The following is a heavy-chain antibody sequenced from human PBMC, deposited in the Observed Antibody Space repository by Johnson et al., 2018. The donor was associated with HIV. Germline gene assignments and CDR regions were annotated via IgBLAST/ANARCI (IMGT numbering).Heavy chain of an antibody. J-gene: IGHJ3*02. V-gene: IGHV3-13*01. D-gene: IGHD3-22*01. CDR2: IGTAGDT. CDR1: GFTFSSYD. Sequence: VQLVESGGGLVQPGGSLRLSCAASGFTFSSYDMHWVRQATGKGLEWVSAIGTAGDTYYPGSVKGRFTISRENAKNSLYLQMNSLRAEDTAVYYCARGYGTSGYYYGDAFDIWGQGTLVTVSS. CDR3: ARGYGTSGYYYGDAFDI.